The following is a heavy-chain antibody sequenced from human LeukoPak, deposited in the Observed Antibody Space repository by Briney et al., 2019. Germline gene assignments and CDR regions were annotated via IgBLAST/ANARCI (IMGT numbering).Heavy chain of an antibody. V-gene: IGHV4-59*08. Sequence: ASETLSLTCTVSGGSMSNSYWSWIRQPPGKGLEWIGYISYRGDTSYNPSLKSRVTISEDTSKNQFSLKLSSVIAADTAVYFCARQISYSNAWTTIWGQGTMVTVSS. CDR1: GGSMSNSY. CDR2: ISYRGDT. J-gene: IGHJ3*02. CDR3: ARQISYSNAWTTI. D-gene: IGHD5-18*01.